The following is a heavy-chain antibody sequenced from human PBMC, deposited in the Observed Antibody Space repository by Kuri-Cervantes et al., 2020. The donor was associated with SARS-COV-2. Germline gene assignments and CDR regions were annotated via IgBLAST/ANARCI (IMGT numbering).Heavy chain of an antibody. D-gene: IGHD6-19*01. V-gene: IGHV3-23*01. CDR1: GFTFSSYS. CDR2: LTAGGTT. CDR3: AKARYSSPTDY. J-gene: IGHJ4*02. Sequence: GEALKISCAASGFTFSSYSMNWVRQAPGKGLDWVSALTAGGTTYYADSVKGRFTISIDNSKNTLYLQMNSLRAEDTAIYYCAKARYSSPTDYWGQGTLVTVSS.